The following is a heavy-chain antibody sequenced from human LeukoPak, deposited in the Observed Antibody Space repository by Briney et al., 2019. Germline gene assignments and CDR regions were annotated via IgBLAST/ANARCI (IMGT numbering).Heavy chain of an antibody. Sequence: SVKVSCKASGGTFSSYAISWVRQAPGQGLEWMGGIVPIFGTANYAQKFQGRVTITADESTSTAYMELSSLRSEDTAVYYCARGLIRGYDFWSGPSYGMDVWGQGTTVTVSS. CDR3: ARGLIRGYDFWSGPSYGMDV. CDR2: IVPIFGTA. D-gene: IGHD3-3*01. J-gene: IGHJ6*02. V-gene: IGHV1-69*01. CDR1: GGTFSSYA.